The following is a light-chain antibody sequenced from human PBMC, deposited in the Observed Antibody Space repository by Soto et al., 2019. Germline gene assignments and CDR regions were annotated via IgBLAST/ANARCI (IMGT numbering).Light chain of an antibody. CDR2: DAS. V-gene: IGKV1-39*01. CDR3: QQSYRTPYT. CDR1: QGISSY. Sequence: DIQMTQSPSSLSASVGDRVTITCRASQGISSYLVWYQQRQGRAPKLLISDASSLLSGVPSRFSGSGSGTDFTLTISNLQPEDVATYYCQQSYRTPYTFGQGTKLE. J-gene: IGKJ2*01.